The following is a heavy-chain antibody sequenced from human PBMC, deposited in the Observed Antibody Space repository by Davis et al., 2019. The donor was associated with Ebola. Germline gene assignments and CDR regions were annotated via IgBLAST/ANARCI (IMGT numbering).Heavy chain of an antibody. CDR2: ISGNSGSI. V-gene: IGHV3-23*01. D-gene: IGHD7-27*01. Sequence: GESLKISCEVSGFTFSDYYMSWIRQAPGVGLEWVSAISGNSGSIHYADSVKGRFTISRDNPNNILYLEMNSLRAEDTAIYYCATRTGEGYWGQGTLVTVSS. J-gene: IGHJ4*02. CDR1: GFTFSDYY. CDR3: ATRTGEGY.